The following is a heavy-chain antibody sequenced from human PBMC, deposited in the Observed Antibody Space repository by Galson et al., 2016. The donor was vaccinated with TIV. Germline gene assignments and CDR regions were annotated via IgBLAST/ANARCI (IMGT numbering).Heavy chain of an antibody. CDR1: GGTFSTYP. Sequence: SVKVSCKASGGTFSTYPFNWVRQAPGQGLEWMGGFIPMFGTANYAQKFQGGVTITADESTSTLYMEVSSLRSEDTAVYYCAKDRNTAMDTYYYYYGMDVWGQGTTVIVSS. J-gene: IGHJ6*02. CDR2: FIPMFGTA. CDR3: AKDRNTAMDTYYYYYGMDV. D-gene: IGHD5-18*01. V-gene: IGHV1-69*13.